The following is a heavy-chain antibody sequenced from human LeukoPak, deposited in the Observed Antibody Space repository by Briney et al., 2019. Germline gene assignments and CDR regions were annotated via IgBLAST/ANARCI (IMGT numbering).Heavy chain of an antibody. CDR2: ISSSSSTI. Sequence: PGGSLRLSCAASGFTFSSYSMNWVRQAPGKGLEWVSYISSSSSTIYYADSVKGRFTISRDNSKNTLYLQMNSLRAEDTAVYYCARLAVVPAATPWGQGTLVTVSS. CDR3: ARLAVVPAATP. D-gene: IGHD2-2*01. J-gene: IGHJ5*02. CDR1: GFTFSSYS. V-gene: IGHV3-48*01.